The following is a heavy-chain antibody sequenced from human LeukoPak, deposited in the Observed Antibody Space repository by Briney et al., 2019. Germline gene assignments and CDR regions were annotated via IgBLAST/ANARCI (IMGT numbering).Heavy chain of an antibody. D-gene: IGHD2/OR15-2a*01. V-gene: IGHV1-3*01. CDR3: ARGRTFLKNRLDY. Sequence: ASVKVSCKASGYTFTSYAMHWVRQAPGQRLEWMGWINAGNGNTKYSQKFQGRVTITRDTSASTAYMELSSLRSEDTAAYYCARGRTFLKNRLDYWGQGTLVTVSS. CDR1: GYTFTSYA. J-gene: IGHJ4*02. CDR2: INAGNGNT.